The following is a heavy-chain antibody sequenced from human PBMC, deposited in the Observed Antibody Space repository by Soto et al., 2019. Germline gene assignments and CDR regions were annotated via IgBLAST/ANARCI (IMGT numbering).Heavy chain of an antibody. D-gene: IGHD2-15*01. CDR3: AKRRGAGGHFDY. CDR2: VSSGGGT. Sequence: PGGSLRLSCAASGFTFSTYAMGWVRQAPGKGLEWVSVVSSGGGTHYADSVTGRFTVSRDNSKNTLSLQMNSLRADDTAVYYCAKRRGAGGHFDYWGQGALVTVSS. J-gene: IGHJ4*02. V-gene: IGHV3-23*01. CDR1: GFTFSTYA.